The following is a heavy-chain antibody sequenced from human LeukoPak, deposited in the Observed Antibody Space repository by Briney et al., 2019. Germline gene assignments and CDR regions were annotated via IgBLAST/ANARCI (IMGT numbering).Heavy chain of an antibody. Sequence: GGSLRLSCAASGFTFSSYSMNWVRQAPGKGLEWVSSISSSSSYIYYEDSVKGRFTISRDNAKNSWYMQMNSLRAEDTAVYYCASGRYSSGWYPLGYWGQGTLVTVSS. V-gene: IGHV3-21*01. CDR3: ASGRYSSGWYPLGY. CDR1: GFTFSSYS. D-gene: IGHD6-19*01. J-gene: IGHJ4*02. CDR2: ISSSSSYI.